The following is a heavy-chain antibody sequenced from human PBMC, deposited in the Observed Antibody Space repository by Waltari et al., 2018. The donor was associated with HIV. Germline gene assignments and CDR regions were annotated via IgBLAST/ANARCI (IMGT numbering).Heavy chain of an antibody. J-gene: IGHJ4*02. V-gene: IGHV1-2*06. CDR1: GYTFTAYY. Sequence: QVQLVQSGADVKKPGASVIVSCRASGYTFTAYYIHWVRQAPGQGLEGMGRINPSTGAPDYAQKFPGAVTMTGDTSINTAYMQLSRLMSDHTAIYYCARGPRITMFQGVGTPFDSWGQGTLVIVSS. CDR2: INPSTGAP. CDR3: ARGPRITMFQGVGTPFDS. D-gene: IGHD3-10*01.